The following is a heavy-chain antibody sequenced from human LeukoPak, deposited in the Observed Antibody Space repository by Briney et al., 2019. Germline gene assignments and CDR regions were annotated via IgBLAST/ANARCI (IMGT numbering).Heavy chain of an antibody. D-gene: IGHD6-19*01. Sequence: SETLSPTCTVSGGSISSYYWSWIRQPPGKGLEWIGYIYYSGSTNYNPSLKSRVTISVDTSKNQFSLKLSSVTAADTAVYYCAREGRQWLVRGFDYWGQGTLVTVSS. J-gene: IGHJ4*02. CDR2: IYYSGST. CDR3: AREGRQWLVRGFDY. CDR1: GGSISSYY. V-gene: IGHV4-59*01.